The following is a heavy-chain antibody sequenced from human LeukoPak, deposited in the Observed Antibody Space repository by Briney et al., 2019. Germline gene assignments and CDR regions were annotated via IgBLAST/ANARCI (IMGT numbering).Heavy chain of an antibody. Sequence: SETLSLTCSVSDDSITMYYWTWIRQPPGKGLEWIGYVDHTGSTNFNPSLNGRVSISRDTTRNLFSLRLRSVTAADTAVYFCARGRVSSSTWYSTYYYYFYMDVWGKGTTVTVSS. D-gene: IGHD1-1*01. J-gene: IGHJ6*03. CDR1: DDSITMYY. CDR3: ARGRVSSSTWYSTYYYYFYMDV. CDR2: VDHTGST. V-gene: IGHV4-59*01.